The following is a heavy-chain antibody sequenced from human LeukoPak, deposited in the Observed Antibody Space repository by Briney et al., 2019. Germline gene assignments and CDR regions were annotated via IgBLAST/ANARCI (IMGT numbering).Heavy chain of an antibody. CDR2: ISGSGGST. D-gene: IGHD6-19*01. J-gene: IGHJ3*02. CDR3: AKDPGPLYSSGWYADAFDI. CDR1: GFTFSSYA. Sequence: GGSLRLSCAASGFTFSSYAMSWVRQAPGKGLEWVSAISGSGGSTYYADSVKGRFTISRDNSKNTLYLQMSSLRAEDTAVYYCAKDPGPLYSSGWYADAFDIWGQGTMVTVSS. V-gene: IGHV3-23*01.